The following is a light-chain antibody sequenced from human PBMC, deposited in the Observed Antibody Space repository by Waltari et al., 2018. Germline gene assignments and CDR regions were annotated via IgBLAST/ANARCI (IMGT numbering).Light chain of an antibody. CDR3: AAWDDSLDAYVV. CDR2: NNN. CDR1: FSNIGNNA. Sequence: QSVLTQPPSASGTPGQKVTISCSGTFSNIGNNAVNWYQQVPGMAPKLLIYNNNIQVPGVPDRFSGAKFGTSASLAISWLQSGDEAVYYCAAWDDSLDAYVVFGGGTKVTVL. V-gene: IGLV1-44*01. J-gene: IGLJ2*01.